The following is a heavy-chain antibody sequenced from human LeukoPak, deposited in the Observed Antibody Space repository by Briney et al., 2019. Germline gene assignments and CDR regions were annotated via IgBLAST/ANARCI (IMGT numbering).Heavy chain of an antibody. J-gene: IGHJ4*02. CDR3: ARHGQQLDHYYFDY. D-gene: IGHD6-13*01. CDR1: GGSISSSSYY. V-gene: IGHV4-39*01. Sequence: PSETLSLTCTVSGGSISSSSYYWGWIRQPPGKGLEWIGSIYYSGSTYYNPSLKSRVTISVDTSKNQFSLKLSCVNAAVTAVYYCARHGQQLDHYYFDYWGQGTLVTVSS. CDR2: IYYSGST.